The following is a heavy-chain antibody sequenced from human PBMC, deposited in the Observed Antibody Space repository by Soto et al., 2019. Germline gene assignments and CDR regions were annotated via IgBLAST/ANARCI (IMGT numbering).Heavy chain of an antibody. Sequence: QVQLVQSGAEVKKPGSSVKVSCKASGGTFSSYAISWVRQAPGQGLEWMGGINPIFGTANYAQKFQGRVTITADESTSTAYMELSSLRSEDTAVYYCARVNTPLTGTTGWFDPWGQGTLVTVSS. CDR3: ARVNTPLTGTTGWFDP. J-gene: IGHJ5*02. CDR2: INPIFGTA. V-gene: IGHV1-69*01. D-gene: IGHD1-7*01. CDR1: GGTFSSYA.